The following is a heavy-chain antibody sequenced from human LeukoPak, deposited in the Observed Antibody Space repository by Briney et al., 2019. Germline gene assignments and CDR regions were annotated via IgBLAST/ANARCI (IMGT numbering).Heavy chain of an antibody. CDR3: ASEGIVGATEPLPDY. CDR2: ISSSSSYI. CDR1: GFTFNTYS. J-gene: IGHJ4*02. V-gene: IGHV3-21*01. Sequence: PGGSLRLSCEASGFTFNTYSMNWARQAPGKGLEWVSSISSSSSYIYYADSVKGRFTISRDNAKNSLYLQMNSLRAEDTAVYYCASEGIVGATEPLPDYWGQGTLVTVSS. D-gene: IGHD1-26*01.